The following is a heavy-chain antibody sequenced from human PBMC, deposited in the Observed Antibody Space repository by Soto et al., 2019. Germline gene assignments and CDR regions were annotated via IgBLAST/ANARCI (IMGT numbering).Heavy chain of an antibody. D-gene: IGHD6-13*01. Sequence: PSETLSLTCAVYGGSFSGYYWSWIRQPPGKGLEWIGEINHSGSTNYNPSLKSRVTISVDTSKNQFSLKLSSVTAADTAVYYCARGYALGIAAPQPRSFDYWGQGTLVTVSS. V-gene: IGHV4-34*01. CDR2: INHSGST. CDR1: GGSFSGYY. J-gene: IGHJ4*02. CDR3: ARGYALGIAAPQPRSFDY.